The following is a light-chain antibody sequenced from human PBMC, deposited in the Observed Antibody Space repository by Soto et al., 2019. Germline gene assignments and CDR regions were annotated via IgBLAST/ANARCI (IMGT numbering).Light chain of an antibody. CDR1: KSDIGVYDF. V-gene: IGLV2-8*01. CDR3: KSYAGSNTYV. CDR2: EVV. Sequence: LTQPPSASGSPGQSVTISCTGTKSDIGVYDFVSWYQHHPGKAPRLIIYEVVQRPSGVPDRFSGSKSGNTASLTVSGLQAADEADYFCKSYAGSNTYVFXSGTKVTVL. J-gene: IGLJ1*01.